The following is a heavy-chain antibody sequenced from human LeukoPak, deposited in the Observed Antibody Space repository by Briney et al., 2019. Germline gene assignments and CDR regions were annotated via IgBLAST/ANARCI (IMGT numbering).Heavy chain of an antibody. CDR2: IFPGDSDT. J-gene: IGHJ5*02. V-gene: IGHV5-51*01. CDR1: GYSFSTYW. D-gene: IGHD6-13*01. CDR3: ARRSATGPNWFDP. Sequence: GESLKISCKGSGYSFSTYWIAWVRQMPGKGLEWMGIIFPGDSDTRYSPSFQGQVTISADKSISTAYLQWSSLRASDTAMYYCARRSATGPNWFDPWGQGTLVTVSS.